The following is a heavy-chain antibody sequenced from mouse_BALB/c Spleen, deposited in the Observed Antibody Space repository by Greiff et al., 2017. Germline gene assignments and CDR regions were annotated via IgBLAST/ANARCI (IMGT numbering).Heavy chain of an antibody. CDR3: ARASYGSFAY. CDR2: ISSGGSYT. Sequence: EVQLVESGGGLVKPGGSLKLSCAASGFTFSSYAMSWVRQSPEKRLEWVAEISSGGSYTYYPDTVTSRFTISRDNAKNTLYLEMSSLRSEDTAMYYCARASYGSFAYWGQGTLVTVSA. J-gene: IGHJ3*01. V-gene: IGHV5-9-4*01. D-gene: IGHD1-1*01. CDR1: GFTFSSYA.